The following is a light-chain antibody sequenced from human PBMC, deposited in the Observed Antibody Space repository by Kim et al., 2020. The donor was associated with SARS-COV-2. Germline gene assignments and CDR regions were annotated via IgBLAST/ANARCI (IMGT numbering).Light chain of an antibody. CDR1: QSVRSN. J-gene: IGKJ5*01. CDR2: GAF. CDR3: QQYNNWPPLT. Sequence: EIVMTQSPATLSVSPGERATLSCRASQSVRSNLAWYQQKPGQAPRLLIYGAFTRATGIPARFSGSGSGTEFTLTISSLQSEDFAVYYCQQYNNWPPLTFGQGTRLEIK. V-gene: IGKV3-15*01.